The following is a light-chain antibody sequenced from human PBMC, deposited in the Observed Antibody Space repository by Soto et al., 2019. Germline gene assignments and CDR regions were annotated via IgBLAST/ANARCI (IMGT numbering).Light chain of an antibody. V-gene: IGLV1-40*01. CDR3: QSYDIRLKVV. Sequence: QAVVTQPPSVSGAPGQRLTFSFAGTNSNIGSGYDVHWYQHVSGAAAKLLIYGNTNRPSGVPDRFSASKSGTSASLTITVLQAEDEADYYCQSYDIRLKVVFGGGTKVTVL. J-gene: IGLJ3*02. CDR1: NSNIGSGYD. CDR2: GNT.